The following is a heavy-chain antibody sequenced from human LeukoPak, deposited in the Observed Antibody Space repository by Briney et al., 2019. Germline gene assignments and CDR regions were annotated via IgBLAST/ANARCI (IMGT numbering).Heavy chain of an antibody. Sequence: GGSLRLSCAASGFTFSSYAMSWVRQAPGTGLERVSSMSASGGSTYYADSVKGRFTVSRDNSENTLYLQMNSLRAEDTAVYYCAKDSAEQQLVRDFDYWGQGTLVTVSS. D-gene: IGHD6-13*01. CDR2: MSASGGST. CDR3: AKDSAEQQLVRDFDY. J-gene: IGHJ4*02. CDR1: GFTFSSYA. V-gene: IGHV3-23*01.